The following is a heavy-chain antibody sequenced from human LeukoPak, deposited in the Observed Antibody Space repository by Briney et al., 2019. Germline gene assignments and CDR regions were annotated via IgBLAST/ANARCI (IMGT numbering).Heavy chain of an antibody. J-gene: IGHJ3*02. CDR3: ASLSSPDAFDI. D-gene: IGHD2-2*01. V-gene: IGHV1-2*06. CDR2: INPNSGVT. CDR1: GYTFTGYY. Sequence: GASVKVSCKASGYTFTGYYMHWVRQAPGQGLEWMGRINPNSGVTHYAQKFQGRVTMTRDTSISTAYMELSRLRSDDTAVYYCASLSSPDAFDIWGQGTMVTVSS.